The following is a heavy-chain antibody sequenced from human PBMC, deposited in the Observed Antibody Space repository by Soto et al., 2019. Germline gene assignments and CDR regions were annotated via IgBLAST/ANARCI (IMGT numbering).Heavy chain of an antibody. V-gene: IGHV3-33*01. CDR2: IWYDGSNK. J-gene: IGHJ6*03. CDR3: ARDYPPTVTTRYYMDV. CDR1: GFTFSAYG. D-gene: IGHD4-17*01. Sequence: QVQLVESGGGVVQPGRSLRLSCAASGFTFSAYGMHWVRQAPGRGLEWVALIWYDGSNKYYIDSVRGRFTISRDNSKNRLYLQMNSLRAEDTAVYYCARDYPPTVTTRYYMDVWGKGTTVTVSS.